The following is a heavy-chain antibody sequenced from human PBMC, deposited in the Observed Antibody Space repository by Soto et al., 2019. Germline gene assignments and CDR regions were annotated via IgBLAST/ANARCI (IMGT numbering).Heavy chain of an antibody. CDR1: GFSFSTYG. D-gene: IGHD6-13*01. CDR2: IWHDGSKT. Sequence: PVGSLRLSCAASGFSFSTYGMHWVRQAPGKGLEWVAVIWHDGSKTYYADSVKGRLIISRDNSKNTLYVQINSLRAEDRGVYFCARGSIVAAEYGMDVWGQGTTVTVSS. CDR3: ARGSIVAAEYGMDV. J-gene: IGHJ6*02. V-gene: IGHV3-33*01.